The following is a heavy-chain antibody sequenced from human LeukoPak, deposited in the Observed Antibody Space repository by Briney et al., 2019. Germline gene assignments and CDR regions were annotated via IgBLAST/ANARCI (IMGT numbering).Heavy chain of an antibody. D-gene: IGHD5-18*01. V-gene: IGHV3-23*01. CDR3: AKDRKGYSYGQYYLDY. CDR2: ISGSGGST. Sequence: GGSLRLSCAASGFTFSSYAMSWVRQAPGKGLEWVSAISGSGGSTYYADSVKGRFTISRDNSKNTLYLQMNSLRAEDTAVYYCAKDRKGYSYGQYYLDYWGQGTLVTVSS. CDR1: GFTFSSYA. J-gene: IGHJ4*02.